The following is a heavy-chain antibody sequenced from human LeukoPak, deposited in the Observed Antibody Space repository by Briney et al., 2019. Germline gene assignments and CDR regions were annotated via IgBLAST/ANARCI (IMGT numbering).Heavy chain of an antibody. D-gene: IGHD3-10*01. J-gene: IGHJ4*02. CDR3: VKEAYYGWGSSPTFYFDY. V-gene: IGHV3-30*04. Sequence: PGGSLRLSCVASGFSFSDSVIHWVRQAPRKGLEWVAVISHDVKTTYYADSAKGRFTISRDNSRNTVFLQMNRLRPEDTAVYYCVKEAYYGWGSSPTFYFDYWGQGTRVTVSS. CDR1: GFSFSDSV. CDR2: ISHDVKTT.